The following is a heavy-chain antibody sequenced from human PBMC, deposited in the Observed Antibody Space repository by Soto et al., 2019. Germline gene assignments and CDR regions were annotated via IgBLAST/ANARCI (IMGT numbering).Heavy chain of an antibody. CDR1: GGSISGSW. D-gene: IGHD2-2*01. CDR3: ARETVVLVPAAILVGYYGMDV. Sequence: SETLSLTCTVSGGSISGSWWPWIRRPPEKGLDYIGHIHYTGGTNYNPSLRSRVTMSVDTSKNQFSLKLSSVTAADTAVYYCARETVVLVPAAILVGYYGMDVWGQGTTVT. J-gene: IGHJ6*02. CDR2: IHYTGGT. V-gene: IGHV4-59*01.